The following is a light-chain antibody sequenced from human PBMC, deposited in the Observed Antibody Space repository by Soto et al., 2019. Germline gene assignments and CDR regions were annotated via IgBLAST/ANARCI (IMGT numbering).Light chain of an antibody. CDR1: QGISSY. Sequence: DIQLTQSPSFLSASVGDRVTITRRASQGISSYLAWYQQKPGKPPKLLIYAASTLQSGFPSRFSGSGSGTEFPLPISSLQPEDFSTYYCQQLNSYPLITFGQGTRLEIK. J-gene: IGKJ5*01. CDR3: QQLNSYPLIT. V-gene: IGKV1-9*01. CDR2: AAS.